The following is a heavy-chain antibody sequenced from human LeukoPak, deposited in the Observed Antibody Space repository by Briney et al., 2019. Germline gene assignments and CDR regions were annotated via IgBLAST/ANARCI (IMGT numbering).Heavy chain of an antibody. J-gene: IGHJ4*02. Sequence: GGSLRLSCSASGFTFSSYAMSWVRQAPGKGLEWVSAISGSGGSTYYADSVEGRFTISRDNSKNTLYLQMNSLRAEDTAVYYCAKGTDSSGYYPERSFDYWGQGTLVTVSS. D-gene: IGHD3-22*01. V-gene: IGHV3-23*01. CDR2: ISGSGGST. CDR3: AKGTDSSGYYPERSFDY. CDR1: GFTFSSYA.